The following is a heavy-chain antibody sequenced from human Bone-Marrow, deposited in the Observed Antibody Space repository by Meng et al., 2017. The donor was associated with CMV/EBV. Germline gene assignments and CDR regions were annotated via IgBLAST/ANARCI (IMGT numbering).Heavy chain of an antibody. CDR3: ARAAVQLERSPHNDY. Sequence: SETLSLTCAISGDSVSSNSAAWNWIRQSPSRGLEWLGRTYYRSKWYNDYAVSVKSRITINPDTSKNQFSLQLNSVTPEDTAVYYCARAAVQLERSPHNDYWGQGTLVTVSS. CDR1: GDSVSSNSAA. CDR2: TYYRSKWYN. D-gene: IGHD1-1*01. V-gene: IGHV6-1*01. J-gene: IGHJ4*02.